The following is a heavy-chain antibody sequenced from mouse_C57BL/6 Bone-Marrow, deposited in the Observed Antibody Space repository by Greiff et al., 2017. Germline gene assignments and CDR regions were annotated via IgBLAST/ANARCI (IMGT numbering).Heavy chain of an antibody. CDR3: TTTTVVATHYYAMDY. Sequence: VQLQQSGAELVRPGASVKLSCTASGFNIKDDYMHWVKQRPEQGLEWIGWIDPENGDTEYASKFQGKATITADTSSNTAYLQLSSLTSEDTAVYYCTTTTVVATHYYAMDYWGQGTSVTVSS. D-gene: IGHD1-1*01. CDR2: IDPENGDT. V-gene: IGHV14-4*01. J-gene: IGHJ4*01. CDR1: GFNIKDDY.